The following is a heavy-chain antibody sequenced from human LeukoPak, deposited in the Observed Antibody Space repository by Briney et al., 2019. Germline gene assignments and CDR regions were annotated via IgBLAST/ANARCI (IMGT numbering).Heavy chain of an antibody. D-gene: IGHD2-2*02. V-gene: IGHV3-53*01. CDR3: ARVPLEFCSSTSCYRYYYIDV. Sequence: GGSLRLSCAASGFTVSSNYMSWVRKAPGKGLEWVSVSYSDGRTYYADSVKVRFTISMDNSKNTLYFQMNSLRAEDTAVYYCARVPLEFCSSTSCYRYYYIDVWGKGTTVTVSS. CDR2: SYSDGRT. J-gene: IGHJ6*03. CDR1: GFTVSSNY.